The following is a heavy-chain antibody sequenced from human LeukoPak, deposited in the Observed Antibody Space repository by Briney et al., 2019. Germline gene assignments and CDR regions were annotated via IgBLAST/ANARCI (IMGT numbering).Heavy chain of an antibody. CDR2: IKQDGSEK. Sequence: PGGSLRLSCAASGFTFSNYWMSWVRQAPGKGLQWVANIKQDGSEKYYVDSVKGRFTISRDNAKNSLYLQMNSLRAEDTAVYYCARDGYVSIVDYWGQGTLVTVSS. CDR3: ARDGYVSIVDY. CDR1: GFTFSNYW. V-gene: IGHV3-7*01. D-gene: IGHD5/OR15-5a*01. J-gene: IGHJ4*02.